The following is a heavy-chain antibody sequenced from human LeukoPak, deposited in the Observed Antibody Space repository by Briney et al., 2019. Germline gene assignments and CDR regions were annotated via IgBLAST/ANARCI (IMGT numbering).Heavy chain of an antibody. CDR2: IIPIFGTA. CDR3: ARGTMVRGVIGNYYMDV. Sequence: ASVKVSCKASGGTFSSYAISWVRQAPGQGLEWMGGIIPIFGTANYAQKFQGRVTITADESTSTAYMELSSLRSEDTAVYYCARGTMVRGVIGNYYMDVWGKGTTVTVSS. V-gene: IGHV1-69*13. D-gene: IGHD3-10*01. CDR1: GGTFSSYA. J-gene: IGHJ6*03.